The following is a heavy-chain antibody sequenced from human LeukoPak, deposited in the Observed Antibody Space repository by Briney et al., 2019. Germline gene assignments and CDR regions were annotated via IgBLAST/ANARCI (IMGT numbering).Heavy chain of an antibody. CDR2: ISSSNSTI. CDR1: GFTFSSYS. CDR3: ARAITIFGVVQHYFDY. D-gene: IGHD3-3*01. V-gene: IGHV3-48*01. Sequence: PGGSLRLSCAASGFTFSSYSMNWVRQAPGKGLEWVSYISSSNSTIYYADSVKGRFTISRDNAKNSLYLQMNSLRAEDTAVYYCARAITIFGVVQHYFDYWGQGTLVTVSS. J-gene: IGHJ4*02.